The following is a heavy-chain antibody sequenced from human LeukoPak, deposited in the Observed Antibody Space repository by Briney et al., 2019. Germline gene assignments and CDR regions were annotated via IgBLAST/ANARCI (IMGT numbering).Heavy chain of an antibody. Sequence: WASVKVSCKASGGTFSSYAISWVRQAPGQGLEWMGGIIPICGTANYAQKFQGRVTITADESTSTAYMELSSLRSEDTAVYYCARTVDYYDSSGYYRSAFDIWGQGTMVTVSS. CDR3: ARTVDYYDSSGYYRSAFDI. CDR1: GGTFSSYA. J-gene: IGHJ3*02. V-gene: IGHV1-69*13. D-gene: IGHD3-22*01. CDR2: IIPICGTA.